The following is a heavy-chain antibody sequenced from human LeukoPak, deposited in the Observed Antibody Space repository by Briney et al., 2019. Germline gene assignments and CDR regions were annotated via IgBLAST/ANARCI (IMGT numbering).Heavy chain of an antibody. D-gene: IGHD3-10*01. J-gene: IGHJ4*02. CDR1: GFTFSSYS. V-gene: IGHV3-66*02. Sequence: GGSLRLSCAASGFTFSSYSMSWVRQAPGKGLEWVSVIYSGGSTYYADSVKGRFTISRDNSKNTLYLQMNSLRAEDTAVYYCASETYGSGSYDYWGQGTLVTVSS. CDR2: IYSGGST. CDR3: ASETYGSGSYDY.